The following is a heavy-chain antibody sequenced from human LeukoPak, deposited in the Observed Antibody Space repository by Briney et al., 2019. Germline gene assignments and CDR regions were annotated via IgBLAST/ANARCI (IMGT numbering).Heavy chain of an antibody. CDR2: IHPDGSIT. Sequence: GGSLRLSCVGPGFTISNYWMHWVRQAPGTGLVWVSRIHPDGSITTYADSVKGRFTISRDDAKNTLYLQMNSLRAEDTAVYYCAPQQTYSPYNWFDPWGQGTLVTVSS. CDR3: APQQTYSPYNWFDP. CDR1: GFTISNYW. V-gene: IGHV3-74*03. D-gene: IGHD5-12*01. J-gene: IGHJ5*02.